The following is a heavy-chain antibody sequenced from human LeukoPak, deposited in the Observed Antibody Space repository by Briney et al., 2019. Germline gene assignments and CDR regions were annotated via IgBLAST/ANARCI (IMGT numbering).Heavy chain of an antibody. CDR2: ISSSSSHI. CDR1: GFTFSDYY. J-gene: IGHJ4*02. CDR3: ARENYDFWSGYHPHYFDY. V-gene: IGHV3-21*01. D-gene: IGHD3-3*01. Sequence: GGSLRLSCAASGFTFSDYYMSWVRQAPGKGLEWVSSISSSSSHIYYADSVKGRFTISRDNAKNSLYLQMNSLRAEDTAVYYCARENYDFWSGYHPHYFDYWGQGTLVTVSS.